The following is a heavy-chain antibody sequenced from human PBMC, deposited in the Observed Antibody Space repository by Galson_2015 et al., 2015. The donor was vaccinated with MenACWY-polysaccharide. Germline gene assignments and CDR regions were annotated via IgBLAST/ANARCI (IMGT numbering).Heavy chain of an antibody. J-gene: IGHJ5*02. CDR1: GFTLSMNW. Sequence: SLRLSCAASGFTLSMNWMSWVRQAPGKGLEWVSVISGSGGSTFYADSVKGRFAISRDNSKNSLYLQMNNLRAEDTAVYYCATYSRMFDTWGQGSLFTVSS. D-gene: IGHD4-11*01. CDR2: ISGSGGST. CDR3: ATYSRMFDT. V-gene: IGHV3-23*01.